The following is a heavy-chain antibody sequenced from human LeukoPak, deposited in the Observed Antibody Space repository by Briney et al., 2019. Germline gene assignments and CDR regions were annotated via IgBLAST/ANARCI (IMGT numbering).Heavy chain of an antibody. V-gene: IGHV3-7*01. Sequence: PGGSLRLSCAASGFTFSSYWMSWVRQAPGKGLEWVANIKQDGSGKYYVDSVKGRFTISRDNAKNSLYLQMNSLRAEDTDVYYCARDTGIWFGESYFDYWGQGTLVTVSS. J-gene: IGHJ4*02. D-gene: IGHD3-10*01. CDR2: IKQDGSGK. CDR3: ARDTGIWFGESYFDY. CDR1: GFTFSSYW.